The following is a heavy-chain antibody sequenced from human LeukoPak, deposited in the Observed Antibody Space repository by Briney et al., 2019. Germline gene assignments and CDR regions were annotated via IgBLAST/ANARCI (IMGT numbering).Heavy chain of an antibody. CDR3: ARADSWNYVPLDC. CDR1: GGSISSYY. Sequence: SETLPLTCTVSGGSISSYYWSWIRQPAGKGLEWIGHIYFSGSTNYNPSLKSRVTTSVDTSKNQFSLRLSSVTAADTAVYFCARADSWNYVPLDCWGQGTLVTVSA. V-gene: IGHV4-4*07. J-gene: IGHJ4*02. CDR2: IYFSGST. D-gene: IGHD1-7*01.